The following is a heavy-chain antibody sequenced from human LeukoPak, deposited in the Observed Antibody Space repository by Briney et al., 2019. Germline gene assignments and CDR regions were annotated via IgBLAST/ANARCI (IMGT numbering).Heavy chain of an antibody. CDR1: GDSVSSKNGA. J-gene: IGHJ4*02. CDR2: TYYRSKWYN. D-gene: IGHD6-19*01. V-gene: IGHV6-1*01. CDR3: ARDFGTTGWHTFDY. Sequence: SQTLSLTCVVSGDSVSSKNGAWNWIRQSPSRGLEWLGRTYYRSKWYNDYAESMEGRMTISQDTSKNQYSLHLNSVTPDNTAVYYCARDFGTTGWHTFDYWGQGTLVTVSS.